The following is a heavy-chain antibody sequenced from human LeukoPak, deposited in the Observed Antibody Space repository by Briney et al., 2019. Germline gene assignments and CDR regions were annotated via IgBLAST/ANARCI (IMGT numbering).Heavy chain of an antibody. J-gene: IGHJ3*02. CDR2: ISAYNGKT. CDR1: GYTFTSYG. CDR3: ARSITGTTPGAFDI. D-gene: IGHD1-7*01. V-gene: IGHV1-18*01. Sequence: GASVKVSCKASGYTFTSYGISWVRQAPGQGLEWMGWISAYNGKTNYAQKLQGRVTRTTDTSTSTAYMELRSLRSDDTAVYYCARSITGTTPGAFDIWGQGTMVTVSS.